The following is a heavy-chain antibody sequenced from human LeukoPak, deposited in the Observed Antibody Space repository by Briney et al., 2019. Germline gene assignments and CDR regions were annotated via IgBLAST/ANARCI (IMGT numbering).Heavy chain of an antibody. CDR2: IYYSGST. J-gene: IGHJ4*02. Sequence: SETLSLTCTVSGGSISSSSYYWRWIRQPPGKGLEWIGSIYYSGSTYYNPSLKSRVTISVDTSKNQFSLKLSSVTAADTAVYYCARQVGYCSSTSCYADKVDYWGQGTLVTVSS. D-gene: IGHD2-2*01. CDR1: GGSISSSSYY. CDR3: ARQVGYCSSTSCYADKVDY. V-gene: IGHV4-39*01.